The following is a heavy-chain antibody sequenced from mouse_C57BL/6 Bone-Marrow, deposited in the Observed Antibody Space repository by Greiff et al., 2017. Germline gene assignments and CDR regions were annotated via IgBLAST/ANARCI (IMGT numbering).Heavy chain of an antibody. Sequence: QVQLKQSGAELVKPGASVKLSCTASGYAFSSYWMNWVKQRPGKGLEWIGQIFPGDGDTNYNGKFKGKATLTADKSSSTVYMQLSGLASEDSAVYFCARGAYWGQGTLVTVSA. CDR1: GYAFSSYW. V-gene: IGHV1-80*01. CDR2: IFPGDGDT. CDR3: ARGAY. J-gene: IGHJ3*01.